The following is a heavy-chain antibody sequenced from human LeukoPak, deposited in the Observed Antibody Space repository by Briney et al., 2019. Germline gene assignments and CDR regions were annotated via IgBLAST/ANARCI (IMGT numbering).Heavy chain of an antibody. V-gene: IGHV1-18*01. D-gene: IGHD4-23*01. CDR3: ARPYYGGNSASGYYYYGMDV. Sequence: GESLKISCKASGYTFTSYGISWVRQAPGQGLEWMGWISAYNGNTNYAQKLQGRVTMTTDTSTSTAYMELRSLRSDDTAVYYCARPYYGGNSASGYYYYGMDVWGQGTTVTVSS. J-gene: IGHJ6*02. CDR1: GYTFTSYG. CDR2: ISAYNGNT.